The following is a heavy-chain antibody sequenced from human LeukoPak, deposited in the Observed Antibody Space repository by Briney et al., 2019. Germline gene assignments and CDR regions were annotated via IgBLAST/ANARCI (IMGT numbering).Heavy chain of an antibody. CDR2: INPILGTA. CDR3: ASSLNIVVVPATLNY. V-gene: IGHV1-69*01. J-gene: IGHJ4*02. CDR1: GGTFSSYA. Sequence: SVKVSCKASGGTFSSYAISWVRQAPGQGLEWMGGINPILGTANYAQKFQGRVTITADESTSTAYMELSSLRSEDTAVYYCASSLNIVVVPATLNYWGQGTLVTVSS. D-gene: IGHD2-2*01.